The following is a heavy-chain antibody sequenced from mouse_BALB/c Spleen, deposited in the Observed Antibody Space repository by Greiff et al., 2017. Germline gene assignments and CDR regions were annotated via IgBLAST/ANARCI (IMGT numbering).Heavy chain of an antibody. CDR1: GYSITSGY. Sequence: EVKLVESGPSLVKPSQTLSLTCSVTGYSITSGYWNWLRKFPGNKLEYMGYISYSGSTYYNPSLKSRISITRDTSKNQYYLQLNSVTTEDTATYYCARRDYGYPEYYAMDYWGQGTSVTVSA. V-gene: IGHV3-8*02. D-gene: IGHD1-2*01. CDR2: ISYSGST. J-gene: IGHJ4*01. CDR3: ARRDYGYPEYYAMDY.